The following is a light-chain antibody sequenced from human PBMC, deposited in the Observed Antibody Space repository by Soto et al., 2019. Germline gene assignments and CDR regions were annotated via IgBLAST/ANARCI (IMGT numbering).Light chain of an antibody. J-gene: IGKJ4*01. CDR1: QFVSTN. CDR3: QQFNNWPPLT. Sequence: EVVMTQSPATLSLSPGERATLSCRASQFVSTNLAWYQQKPGQAPRLLIYSASTRATGIPARFSGSGSGTEFTLTISSLQSEDSAVYYCQQFNNWPPLTFGGGTKVEIK. V-gene: IGKV3-15*01. CDR2: SAS.